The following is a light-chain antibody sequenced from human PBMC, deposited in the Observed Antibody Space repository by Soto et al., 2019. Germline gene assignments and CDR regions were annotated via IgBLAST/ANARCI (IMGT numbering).Light chain of an antibody. Sequence: EIVLTQSPGTLSLSPGERATLSCRASQSVSSSYLAWYQQKPGQAPRLLIYGASSRATGIPDRFSGSGSGTDLTLTISRLEPEDFEVYYCQQYGSSPPVTFGQGTKVEIK. J-gene: IGKJ1*01. V-gene: IGKV3-20*01. CDR2: GAS. CDR1: QSVSSSY. CDR3: QQYGSSPPVT.